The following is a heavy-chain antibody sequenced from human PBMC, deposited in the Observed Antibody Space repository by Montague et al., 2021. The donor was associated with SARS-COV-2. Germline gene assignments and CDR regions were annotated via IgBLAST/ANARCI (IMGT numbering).Heavy chain of an antibody. D-gene: IGHD3-10*01. Sequence: SETLSLTCAVYGGSLSGYYWSWIRRPPAKGLEWIGEINHSANTKYNPSLKSPVTISIDTSKNQFSLKMTSVTAADTATYYCASGIYPSGSYYNRYYYGLNIWGPGTTVIVSS. CDR1: GGSLSGYY. V-gene: IGHV4-34*01. J-gene: IGHJ6*02. CDR3: ASGIYPSGSYYNRYYYGLNI. CDR2: INHSANT.